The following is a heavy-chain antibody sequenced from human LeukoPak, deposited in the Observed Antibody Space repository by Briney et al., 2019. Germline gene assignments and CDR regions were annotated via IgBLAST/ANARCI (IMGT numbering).Heavy chain of an antibody. J-gene: IGHJ5*02. CDR1: GGSISSYY. Sequence: PSETLSLTCTVSGGSISSYYWSWIRQPAGKGLEWIGRIYASGSTNYNPSLKSRVTMSVDTSKSQFSLKLISVTAADTAVYYCARDPRGIVGADHNWFDPWGQGTLVTVSS. D-gene: IGHD1-26*01. V-gene: IGHV4-4*07. CDR3: ARDPRGIVGADHNWFDP. CDR2: IYASGST.